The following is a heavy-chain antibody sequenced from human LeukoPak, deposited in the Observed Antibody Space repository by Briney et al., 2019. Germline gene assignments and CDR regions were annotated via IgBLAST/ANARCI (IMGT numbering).Heavy chain of an antibody. D-gene: IGHD6-19*01. V-gene: IGHV3-15*01. Sequence: GGSLRLSCAASGFTFTNAWMTWVRQAPGTGLEWVGRIKSKTDGGTTDYAAPVKGRFTISRDDSKNTLYLQMNSLRAEDTAIYCCAKDVRGGYSSGWYCFDYWGQGTLVTVSS. CDR3: AKDVRGGYSSGWYCFDY. J-gene: IGHJ4*02. CDR1: GFTFTNAW. CDR2: IKSKTDGGTT.